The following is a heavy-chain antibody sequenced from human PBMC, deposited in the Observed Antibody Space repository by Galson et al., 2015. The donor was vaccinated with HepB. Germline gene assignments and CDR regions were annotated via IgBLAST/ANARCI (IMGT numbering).Heavy chain of an antibody. V-gene: IGHV3-30*04. CDR1: GFTFSSYA. CDR3: ARAPAFPRVIGGGFDI. Sequence: SLRLSCAASGFTFSSYAMHWVRQAPGKGLEWVAVISYDGSNKYYADSVKGRFTISRDNSKNTLYLQMNSLRAEDTAVYYCARAPAFPRVIGGGFDIWGQGTMVTVSS. J-gene: IGHJ3*02. CDR2: ISYDGSNK. D-gene: IGHD3-16*02.